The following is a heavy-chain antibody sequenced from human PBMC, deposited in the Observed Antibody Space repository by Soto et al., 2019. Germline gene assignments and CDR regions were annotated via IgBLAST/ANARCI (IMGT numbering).Heavy chain of an antibody. Sequence: ASVKVSCEASGYIFTSYGISWVRQAPGQGLEWMGWISGYNGNTNYAQKVQGRVTMTTDTSTNTAYMELRSLTSDDTAVYYCARGPRYCSTTTCFAGVNWFDPWGQGTPVTVS. CDR2: ISGYNGNT. J-gene: IGHJ5*02. D-gene: IGHD2-2*01. CDR1: GYIFTSYG. V-gene: IGHV1-18*04. CDR3: ARGPRYCSTTTCFAGVNWFDP.